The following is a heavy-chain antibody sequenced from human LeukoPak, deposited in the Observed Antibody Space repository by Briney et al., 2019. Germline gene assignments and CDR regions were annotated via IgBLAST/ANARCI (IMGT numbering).Heavy chain of an antibody. CDR1: GFTFSSYG. CDR3: AKDRRPSSGWYFPLGLDDY. J-gene: IGHJ4*02. V-gene: IGHV3-30*18. CDR2: ISYDGSNK. D-gene: IGHD6-19*01. Sequence: GGSLRLSCAASGFTFSSYGMHWVRQAPGKGLEWVAVISYDGSNKYYADSVKGRFTISRDNSKNTLYLQMNSLRAEDTAVYYCAKDRRPSSGWYFPLGLDDYWGQGTLVTVSS.